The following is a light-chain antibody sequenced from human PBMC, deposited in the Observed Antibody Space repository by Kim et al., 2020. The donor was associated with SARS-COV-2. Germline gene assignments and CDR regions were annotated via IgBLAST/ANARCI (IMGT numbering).Light chain of an antibody. CDR2: YAS. V-gene: IGKV6D-21*02. CDR3: HQSNTLPRT. J-gene: IGKJ1*01. Sequence: GNPKEKVAIPCRASQRIGDSIHWYQQKPEQTPKHLIKYASLSVAGVPSRFSGSGSGTDFTLTIKGLEAEDAAAYYCHQSNTLPRTFGQGTKVDIK. CDR1: QRIGDS.